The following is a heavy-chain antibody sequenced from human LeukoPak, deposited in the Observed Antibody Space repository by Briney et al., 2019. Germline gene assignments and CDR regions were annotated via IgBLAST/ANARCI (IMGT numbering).Heavy chain of an antibody. J-gene: IGHJ4*02. CDR1: GYTFTGYY. CDR3: ASLGYSGSYFKNY. Sequence: ASAKVSCKASGYTFTGYYMHWVRQAPGQGLEWMGRINPNSGGTNYAQKFQGRVTMTRDTSISTAYMELSRLRSDDTAVYYCASLGYSGSYFKNYWGQGTLVTVSS. D-gene: IGHD1-26*01. CDR2: INPNSGGT. V-gene: IGHV1-2*06.